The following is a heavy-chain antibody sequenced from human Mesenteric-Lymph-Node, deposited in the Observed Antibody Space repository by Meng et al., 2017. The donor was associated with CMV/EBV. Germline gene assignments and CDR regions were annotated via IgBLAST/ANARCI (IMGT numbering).Heavy chain of an antibody. D-gene: IGHD1-1*01. J-gene: IGHJ3*02. CDR2: ISWNSGSL. V-gene: IGHV3-9*01. Sequence: GGSLRLSCAASGFIFDDYAMHWVRQAPGKGLQWVSWISWNSGSLGYADSVKGRFTISRDNAKNSLYLQMNSLRDEDTALYHCAKETTTGRYSRAFDIWGQGTMVTVSS. CDR3: AKETTTGRYSRAFDI. CDR1: GFIFDDYA.